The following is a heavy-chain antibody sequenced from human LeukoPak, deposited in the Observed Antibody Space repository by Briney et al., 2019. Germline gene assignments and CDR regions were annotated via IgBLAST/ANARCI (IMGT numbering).Heavy chain of an antibody. J-gene: IGHJ4*02. CDR1: GFTFNDYA. CDR3: AIRGPGALPGSYDH. V-gene: IGHV3-23*01. Sequence: PGGSLRLSCVTSGFTFNDYAMNWVRQAPGKGLEWVSAIGANGATFYKDSVEGRFTISRDRANNAVYLQMNSLRAEDSATYYRAIRGPGALPGSYDHWGQGTLVTVSS. CDR2: IGANGAT. D-gene: IGHD1-26*01.